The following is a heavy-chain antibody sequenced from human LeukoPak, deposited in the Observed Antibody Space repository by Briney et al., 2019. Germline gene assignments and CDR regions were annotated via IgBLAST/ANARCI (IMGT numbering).Heavy chain of an antibody. CDR2: INHSGST. V-gene: IGHV4-34*01. Sequence: PSETLSLTCAVYGGSSSGYYWSWIRQPPGKGLEWIGEINHSGSTNYNPSLKSRVTISVDTSKNQFSLKLSSVTAADTAVYYCARGSPTRYYYGSGSYPPFDYWGQGTLVTVSS. CDR1: GGSSSGYY. CDR3: ARGSPTRYYYGSGSYPPFDY. J-gene: IGHJ4*02. D-gene: IGHD3-10*01.